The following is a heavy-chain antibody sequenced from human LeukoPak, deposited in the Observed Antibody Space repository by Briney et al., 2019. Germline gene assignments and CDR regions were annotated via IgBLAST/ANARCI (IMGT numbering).Heavy chain of an antibody. J-gene: IGHJ5*02. CDR1: GGSISSSSYY. Sequence: SETLSLTCTVSGGSISSSSYYWGWIRQPPGKGLEWIGSMYYSGSTYYNPSLKSRVTISVDTSKNHFSLKLSSVTAADTAVYYCARRGLPNWFDPWGQGTLVTVSS. D-gene: IGHD3/OR15-3a*01. CDR3: ARRGLPNWFDP. CDR2: MYYSGST. V-gene: IGHV4-39*02.